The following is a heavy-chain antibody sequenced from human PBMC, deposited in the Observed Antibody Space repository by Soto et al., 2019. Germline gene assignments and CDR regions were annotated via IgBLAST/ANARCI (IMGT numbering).Heavy chain of an antibody. CDR1: GGSISSYY. CDR3: ARVPPYDLDPYYYYYMDV. D-gene: IGHD3-3*01. J-gene: IGHJ6*03. CDR2: IYYSGST. V-gene: IGHV4-59*01. Sequence: SETLSLTCTVSGGSISSYYWSWIRQPPGKGLEWIGYIYYSGSTNYNPSLKSRVTISVDTSKNQFSLKLSSVTAADTAVYYCARVPPYDLDPYYYYYMDVWGKGTTVTVSS.